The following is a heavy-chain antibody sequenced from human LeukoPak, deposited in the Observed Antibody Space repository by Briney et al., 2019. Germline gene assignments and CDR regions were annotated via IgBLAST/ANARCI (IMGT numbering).Heavy chain of an antibody. V-gene: IGHV3-30*18. CDR3: AKDPSRITMIRGVLKLSYYFDY. J-gene: IGHJ4*02. D-gene: IGHD3-10*01. CDR2: ISYDGSNK. CDR1: GFTFSSYG. Sequence: GGSLRLSCAASGFTFSSYGMHWVRQAPGKGLEWVAVISYDGSNKFYADSVKGRFTISRDNSKNTLYLQMNSLRAEDTAVYYCAKDPSRITMIRGVLKLSYYFDYWGQGTLVTVSS.